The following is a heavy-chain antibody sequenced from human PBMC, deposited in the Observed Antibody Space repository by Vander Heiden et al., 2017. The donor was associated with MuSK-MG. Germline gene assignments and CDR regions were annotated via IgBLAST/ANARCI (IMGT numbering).Heavy chain of an antibody. CDR3: VRTHSSGWNNWFDP. J-gene: IGHJ5*02. V-gene: IGHV2-5*02. D-gene: IGHD6-19*01. CDR1: GFSLSPSGVG. CDR2: SYWDDDK. Sequence: QITLKESGPTLVKPTQTLTLTCTFSGFSLSPSGVGVGWIRQPPGTTLEWLALSYWDDDKRYSSSLKTRLNITKDTSKNQVVLTMTNMDPVDTATNDCVRTHSSGWNNWFDPWGQGTLVTVSS.